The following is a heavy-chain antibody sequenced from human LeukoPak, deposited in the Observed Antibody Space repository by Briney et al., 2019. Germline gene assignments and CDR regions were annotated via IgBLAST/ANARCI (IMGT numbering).Heavy chain of an antibody. CDR3: AKELDTMFFDY. CDR1: GFNFDRYT. V-gene: IGHV3-43*01. Sequence: GGSLRLSCATSGFNFDRYTIHWVRQAPGRGLEWVSLAGWAGGTTFYSDSVRGRFTISRDSGRKSVYLQMNSLTTDDTAFYFCAKELDTMFFDYWGQGALVTVSS. CDR2: AGWAGGTT. D-gene: IGHD3-10*02. J-gene: IGHJ4*02.